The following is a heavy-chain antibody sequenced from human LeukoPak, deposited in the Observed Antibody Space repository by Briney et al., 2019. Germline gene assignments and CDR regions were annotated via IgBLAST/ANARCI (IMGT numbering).Heavy chain of an antibody. CDR1: GFTFSSYS. CDR2: ISGSGGST. V-gene: IGHV3-21*01. Sequence: GGSLRLSCAASGFTFSSYSMKWVRQAPGKGLEWVSAISGSGGSTYYADSVKGRFTISRDNAKNSLYLQMNSLRAEDTAVYYCARDPGYSGYDVFDYWGQGTLVTVSS. CDR3: ARDPGYSGYDVFDY. D-gene: IGHD5-12*01. J-gene: IGHJ4*02.